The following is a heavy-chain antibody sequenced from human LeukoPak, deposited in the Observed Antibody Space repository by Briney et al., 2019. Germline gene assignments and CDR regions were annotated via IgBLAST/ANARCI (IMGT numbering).Heavy chain of an antibody. CDR2: IYPDDSDT. CDR1: EYSFPNYC. CDR3: ARIMVYAYQKYYFDY. D-gene: IGHD2-8*01. J-gene: IGHJ4*02. Sequence: EESLKISCKHSEYSFPNYCIGWVRQMPGKGLEWMGIIYPDDSDTRYSPSFQGQVTISADKSISTAYLQWSSLKASDTAMYYCARIMVYAYQKYYFDYWGQGTLVTVSS. V-gene: IGHV5-51*01.